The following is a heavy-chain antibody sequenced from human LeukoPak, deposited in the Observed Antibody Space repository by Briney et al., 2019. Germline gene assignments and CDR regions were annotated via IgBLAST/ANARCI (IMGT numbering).Heavy chain of an antibody. Sequence: ASVRVSCKASGYSFSGHYMHWVRQAPGQGPEWMGWISAYNGNTNYAQKLQGRVTMTTDTSTSTAYMELRSLRSDDTAVYYCARVRSGSYFDYWGQGTLVTVSS. CDR1: GYSFSGHY. CDR2: ISAYNGNT. V-gene: IGHV1-18*04. J-gene: IGHJ4*02. D-gene: IGHD1-26*01. CDR3: ARVRSGSYFDY.